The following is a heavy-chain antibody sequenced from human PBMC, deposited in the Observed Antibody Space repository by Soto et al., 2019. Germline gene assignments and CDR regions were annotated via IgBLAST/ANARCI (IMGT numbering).Heavy chain of an antibody. J-gene: IGHJ4*02. D-gene: IGHD5-18*01. V-gene: IGHV3-7*01. Sequence: EVQLVESGGGLVQPGGSLRLSCAASGFTFSSYWITWVRQAPGKGLEWVANIKQDGSEKYYVDSVKGRFTITRDNAKNSLYLQMNSLRAEDTAVYYCARGLTQLWFDYWGQGTLVTVSS. CDR1: GFTFSSYW. CDR2: IKQDGSEK. CDR3: ARGLTQLWFDY.